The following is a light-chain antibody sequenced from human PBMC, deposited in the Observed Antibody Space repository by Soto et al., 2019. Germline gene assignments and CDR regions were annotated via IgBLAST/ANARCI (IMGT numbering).Light chain of an antibody. J-gene: IGLJ3*02. CDR3: QSADSSGSYWV. V-gene: IGLV3-25*03. CDR2: KDT. Sequence: SYELTQPPSVSLSPGQTARITCSGDALPKQYAYWYQQKPGQAPVLVISKDTERPSGIPERFSGSNSGTTVTLTISGVQAEDEADYYCQSADSSGSYWVFGGGTKLTVL. CDR1: ALPKQY.